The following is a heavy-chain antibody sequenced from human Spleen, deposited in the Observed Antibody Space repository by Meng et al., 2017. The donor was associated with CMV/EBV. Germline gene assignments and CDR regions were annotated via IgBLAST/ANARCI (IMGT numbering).Heavy chain of an antibody. CDR1: GFTFSTYW. J-gene: IGHJ6*02. CDR3: AREPGTRDFCSGYYSMDV. D-gene: IGHD3-3*01. CDR2: INADGSST. V-gene: IGHV3-74*01. Sequence: GESLKISCAASGFTFSTYWMFWVRQAPGKGLVWVSRINADGSSTSYADSVKGRFTVSRDNAKNTLLLQMNSLRAEDTAVYYCAREPGTRDFCSGYYSMDVWGQGTTVTVSS.